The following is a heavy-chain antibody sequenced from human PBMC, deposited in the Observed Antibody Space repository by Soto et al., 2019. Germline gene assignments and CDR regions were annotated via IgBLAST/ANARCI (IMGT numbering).Heavy chain of an antibody. CDR3: ATERGPTYYFDY. Sequence: GGSLELGCAASGFTVSSKYMSWVRQAPGKGLEWVSVIYSDGSTYYADSVKGRFTISRDNSKNTLYLQMNSLRAEDTAVYYCATERGPTYYFDYWGQGTLVTVPS. CDR2: IYSDGST. D-gene: IGHD2-21*01. V-gene: IGHV3-53*01. CDR1: GFTVSSKY. J-gene: IGHJ4*02.